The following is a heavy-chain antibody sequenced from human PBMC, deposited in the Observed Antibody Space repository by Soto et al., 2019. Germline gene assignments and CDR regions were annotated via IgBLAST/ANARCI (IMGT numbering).Heavy chain of an antibody. J-gene: IGHJ4*02. CDR2: IYWDDDE. V-gene: IGHV2-5*02. CDR3: ADSRNLITEDAQVGDFDY. D-gene: IGHD3-10*01. CDR1: GFSLNTDGEG. Sequence: QITLKESGPTQVKPTQTLTLTCSFSGFSLNTDGEGVGWVRQPPGEALEWLALIYWDDDERYSPSLKTRLTITKDPSKNQVVLIMTNMDPVDTATYCCADSRNLITEDAQVGDFDYWGQGTLVTVSS.